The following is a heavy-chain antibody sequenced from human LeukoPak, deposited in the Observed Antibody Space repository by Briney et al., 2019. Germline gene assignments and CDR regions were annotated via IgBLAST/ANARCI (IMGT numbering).Heavy chain of an antibody. Sequence: GESLRLSCAASGFTFDDYVMNWVRQVPGRGLEWVSGINWNGRITEYADSVKGRFTISRQNTKYSLYLYMNNLGGEDTALYFCARGSVQLWLRDTYYYMDVWGKGATVTVSS. J-gene: IGHJ6*03. V-gene: IGHV3-20*04. CDR2: INWNGRIT. CDR3: ARGSVQLWLRDTYYYMDV. D-gene: IGHD5-18*01. CDR1: GFTFDDYV.